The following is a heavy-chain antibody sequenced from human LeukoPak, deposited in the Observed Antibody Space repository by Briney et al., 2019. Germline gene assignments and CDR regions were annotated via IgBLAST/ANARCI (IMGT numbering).Heavy chain of an antibody. CDR2: IYYSGST. V-gene: IGHV4-59*12. CDR1: GGSISSYY. CDR3: ARATLAAYLPGAFDI. Sequence: PSETLSLTCTVSGGSISSYYWSWIRQPPGKGLEWIGYIYYSGSTNYNPSLKSRVTISVDTSKNQFSLNLSSVTAADTAVYYCARATLAAYLPGAFDIWGQGTMVSVSS. J-gene: IGHJ3*02.